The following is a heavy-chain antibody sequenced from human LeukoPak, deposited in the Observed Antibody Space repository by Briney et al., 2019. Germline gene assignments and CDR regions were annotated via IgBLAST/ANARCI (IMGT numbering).Heavy chain of an antibody. CDR1: GGSFSNYY. CDR3: ARRWNYGRNYYIDV. V-gene: IGHV4-34*01. J-gene: IGHJ6*03. D-gene: IGHD1-7*01. CDR2: INDSGRT. Sequence: SETLSLTCAVYGGSFSNYYWSWIRQPPGKGLEWIGEINDSGRTNYNPSLMSRVTVSVDTSKNQFSLRLTSATATDTAVYYCARRWNYGRNYYIDVWGKGATVSVSS.